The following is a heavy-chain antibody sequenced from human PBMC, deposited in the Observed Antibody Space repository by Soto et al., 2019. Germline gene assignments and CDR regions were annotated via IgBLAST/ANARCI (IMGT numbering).Heavy chain of an antibody. Sequence: AGGSLRLSCAVSGFTFSTYAMSWVRQAPGMGLEWVSAISSSGGTTYDADSVKGRFTISRDNSKNMLCLQINSLRAEDTSAYYCAKGDRACNDCLDHCGQVSRVTVSS. CDR3: AKGDRACNDCLDH. D-gene: IGHD1-1*01. CDR2: ISSSGGTT. J-gene: IGHJ1*01. CDR1: GFTFSTYA. V-gene: IGHV3-23*01.